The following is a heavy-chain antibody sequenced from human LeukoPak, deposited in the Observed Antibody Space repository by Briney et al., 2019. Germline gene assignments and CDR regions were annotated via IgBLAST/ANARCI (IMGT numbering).Heavy chain of an antibody. Sequence: PSGTLSLTCAVSGGSISSSIWWSWVRQPPGKGLEWIGEIYHSGSTNYNPSLKSRVTISVDKSKNQFSLKLSSVTAADTAVYYCAAILTGSYFVVDYWGQGTLVTISS. D-gene: IGHD3-10*01. V-gene: IGHV4-4*02. CDR2: IYHSGST. J-gene: IGHJ4*02. CDR1: GGSISSSIW. CDR3: AAILTGSYFVVDY.